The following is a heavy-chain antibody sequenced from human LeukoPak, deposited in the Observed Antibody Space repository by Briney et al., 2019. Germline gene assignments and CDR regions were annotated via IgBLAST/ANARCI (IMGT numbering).Heavy chain of an antibody. V-gene: IGHV3-33*07. J-gene: IGHJ4*02. CDR2: VSYDGSNK. CDR1: GFSFGSYG. CDR3: AREMGSVYFDY. Sequence: GGSLRLSCAASGFSFGSYGIYWVRQPPGKGLEWVAVVSYDGSNKDYSDSVKGRFTISRDNSKNTVNLQMNSLRVEDTAVYYCAREMGSVYFDYWGQGTLVTVSS. D-gene: IGHD3-10*01.